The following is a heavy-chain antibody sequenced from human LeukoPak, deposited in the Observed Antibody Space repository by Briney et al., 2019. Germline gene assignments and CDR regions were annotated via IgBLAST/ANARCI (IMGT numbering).Heavy chain of an antibody. CDR1: GFTFSSYG. J-gene: IGHJ6*03. Sequence: GGSLRLSCAASGFTFSSYGMSWVRQAPGKGLEWVSAISGSGGSTFYADSVKGRFTISRDNSKNTLYLQMNRLRAEDTAVYYCAKGGAVSSKSITMIRGTRRYYYYMDVWGKGTTVTTSS. V-gene: IGHV3-23*01. CDR3: AKGGAVSSKSITMIRGTRRYYYYMDV. CDR2: ISGSGGST. D-gene: IGHD3-10*01.